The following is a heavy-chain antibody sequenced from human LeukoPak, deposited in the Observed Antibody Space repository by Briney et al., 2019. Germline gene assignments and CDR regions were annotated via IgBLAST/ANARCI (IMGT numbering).Heavy chain of an antibody. V-gene: IGHV6-1*01. CDR1: GDSVSSNSAA. CDR3: ARDLGDGYNWFDP. D-gene: IGHD5-24*01. J-gene: IGHJ5*02. Sequence: SQTLSLTCAISGDSVSSNSAAWNWIRQSPSRGLEWLGRTYYGSKWYNDYAVSVKSRITTNPNTSKNQFSPQLNSVTPEDTAVYYCARDLGDGYNWFDPWGQGTLVTVSS. CDR2: TYYGSKWYN.